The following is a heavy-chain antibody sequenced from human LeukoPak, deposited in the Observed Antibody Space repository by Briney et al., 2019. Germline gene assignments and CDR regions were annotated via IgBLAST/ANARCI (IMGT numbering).Heavy chain of an antibody. CDR3: ASFPNLIYTAMDHFDY. Sequence: SETLSLTCTVSGGSISSYYWSWIRQPPGKGLEWIGYIYYSGSTNYNPSLKSRVTISVDTSKNQFSLKLSSVTAADTAVYYCASFPNLIYTAMDHFDYWGQGTLVTVSS. D-gene: IGHD5-18*01. J-gene: IGHJ4*02. CDR2: IYYSGST. CDR1: GGSISSYY. V-gene: IGHV4-59*12.